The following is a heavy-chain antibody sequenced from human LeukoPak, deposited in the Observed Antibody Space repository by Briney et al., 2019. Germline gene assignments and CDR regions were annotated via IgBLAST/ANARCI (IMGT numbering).Heavy chain of an antibody. V-gene: IGHV1-2*02. Sequence: GASVKVSCKASGYTFNDYYIHWVRQAPGHGLEWMGWINPNSAGTNYAQMFQGRVTMTRDTSISTAYMELSRLRSDDTAVYYCARGMQDITATTSYYYYYYMDVWGKGTTVTVSS. D-gene: IGHD1-7*01. CDR1: GYTFNDYY. CDR2: INPNSAGT. CDR3: ARGMQDITATTSYYYYYYMDV. J-gene: IGHJ6*03.